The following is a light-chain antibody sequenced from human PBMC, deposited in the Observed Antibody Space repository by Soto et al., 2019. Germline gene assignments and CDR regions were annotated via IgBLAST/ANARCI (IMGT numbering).Light chain of an antibody. CDR2: AAS. CDR3: QKYNSGPLT. CDR1: QGIGIY. J-gene: IGKJ4*01. Sequence: DIQMTQSPSSLSASLGDRVTITCRASQGIGIYLAWFQQRPGKVPKLLICAASALQSGVPSRFSGSGSETDFTLTISSLQPEDVATYYCQKYNSGPLTFGAGTRVEIK. V-gene: IGKV1-27*01.